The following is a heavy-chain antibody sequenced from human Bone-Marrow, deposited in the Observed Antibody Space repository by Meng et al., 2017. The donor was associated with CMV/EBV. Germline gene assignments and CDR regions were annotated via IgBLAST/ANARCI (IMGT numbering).Heavy chain of an antibody. CDR2: IKQDGSEK. CDR1: GFTFSSYW. D-gene: IGHD1-26*01. CDR3: ARESIVGAYYYYYYGMDV. J-gene: IGHJ6*02. Sequence: GEYLQISCAASGFTFSSYWMSWVRQAPGKGLEWVANIKQDGSEKYYVDSVKGRFTISRDNAKNSLYLQMNSLRAEDTAVYYCARESIVGAYYYYYYGMDVWGQGTTVTVSS. V-gene: IGHV3-7*01.